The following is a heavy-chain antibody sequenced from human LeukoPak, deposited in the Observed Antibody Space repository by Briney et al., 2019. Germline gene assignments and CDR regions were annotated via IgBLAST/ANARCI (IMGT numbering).Heavy chain of an antibody. Sequence: GGSLRLSCAASGFTFGSYAMYWVRPAPGKGLEWVSGIFGSGGSPHYADSVKGRFTISRDNSKNTVYLQMNSLRVEDTAVYYCGKTTTGYSSGRYPGWPVDSWGQGTLVTVSS. V-gene: IGHV3-23*01. CDR3: GKTTTGYSSGRYPGWPVDS. CDR2: IFGSGGSP. J-gene: IGHJ4*02. CDR1: GFTFGSYA. D-gene: IGHD6-19*01.